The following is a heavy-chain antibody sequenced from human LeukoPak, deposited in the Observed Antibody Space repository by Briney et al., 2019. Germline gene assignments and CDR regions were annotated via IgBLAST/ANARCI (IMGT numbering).Heavy chain of an antibody. CDR1: GFTVSSNY. V-gene: IGHV3-66*01. J-gene: IGHJ4*02. CDR3: VRDLITMVREGDYFDY. CDR2: IYSGGST. D-gene: IGHD3-10*01. Sequence: GGSLRLSCAASGFTVSSNYMSWVRQAPGKGLEWGSVIYSGGSTYYADSVKGRFTISRDNSKNTLYLQMNSLRAEDTAVYYCVRDLITMVREGDYFDYWGQGTLVTV.